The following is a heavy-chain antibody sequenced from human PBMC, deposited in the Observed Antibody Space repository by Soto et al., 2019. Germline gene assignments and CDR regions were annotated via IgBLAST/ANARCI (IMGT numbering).Heavy chain of an antibody. D-gene: IGHD3-10*01. CDR2: ISAYNGNT. Sequence: ASVKVSCKTCGYSFTSYGISWVRQAPGQGLEWMGWISAYNGNTNYAQKLQGRVTMTTDTSTSTAYMELRSLRSDDTAVYYCARDTAPLLWFCYFLNATSRYCTDVWHHAITVTV. J-gene: IGHJ6*03. V-gene: IGHV1-18*01. CDR3: ARDTAPLLWFCYFLNATSRYCTDV. CDR1: GYSFTSYG.